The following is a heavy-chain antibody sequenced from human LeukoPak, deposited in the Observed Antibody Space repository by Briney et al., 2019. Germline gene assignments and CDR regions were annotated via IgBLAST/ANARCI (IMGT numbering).Heavy chain of an antibody. J-gene: IGHJ4*02. CDR1: GFTFSNHG. V-gene: IGHV3-23*01. CDR2: ISSNGGST. D-gene: IGHD5-24*01. Sequence: GGSLRLSCAASGFTFSNHGMTWVRQAPGKGLEWVSGISSNGGSTYYADSVKGRFTISRDNSKNTLYLQMDSLRAEDTAVYFCGKDRLKDGYNSDWGQGTLVTVS. CDR3: GKDRLKDGYNSD.